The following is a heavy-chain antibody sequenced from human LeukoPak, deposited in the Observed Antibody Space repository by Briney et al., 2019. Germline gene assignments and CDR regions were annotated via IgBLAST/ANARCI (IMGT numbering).Heavy chain of an antibody. V-gene: IGHV4-31*03. CDR2: IYYSGST. J-gene: IGHJ3*02. Sequence: SATVSLTCTVSGGSISSGGYYWSWIRQQPGKGLEWIGYIYYSGSTYYNPSLKSRVTISVDTSKNQFSLKLSSVTAADTAVYYCARVEVYYDTSRAFDIWGQGTMVTVSS. CDR3: ARVEVYYDTSRAFDI. D-gene: IGHD3-22*01. CDR1: GGSISSGGYY.